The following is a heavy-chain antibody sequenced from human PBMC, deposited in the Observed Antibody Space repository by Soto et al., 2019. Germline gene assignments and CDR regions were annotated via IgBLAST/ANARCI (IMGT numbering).Heavy chain of an antibody. CDR3: ARDLAGNDYFDD. D-gene: IGHD6-19*01. V-gene: IGHV1-2*02. CDR1: ESTLTCYY. J-gene: IGHJ4*02. Sequence: XSVKVSCKASESTLTCYYNHLVRQAPGQGLEWMGWINPKSGDTRYAQKFQGRVTMTRDTSISTAYMELSRMRSDDTAVYYCARDLAGNDYFDDWGQGTLVTVSS. CDR2: INPKSGDT.